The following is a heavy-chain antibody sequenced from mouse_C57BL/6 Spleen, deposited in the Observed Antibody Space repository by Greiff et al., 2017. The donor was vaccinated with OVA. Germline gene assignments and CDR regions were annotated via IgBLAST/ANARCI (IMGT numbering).Heavy chain of an antibody. J-gene: IGHJ1*03. CDR3: ARKVTGRYFDV. V-gene: IGHV3-6*01. D-gene: IGHD2-1*01. Sequence: EVKLVESGPGLVKPSQSLSLTCSVTGYSITSGYYWNWIRQFPGNKLEWMGYISYDGSNNYNPSLKNRIAITRDTSKNQFFLKLNSVTTEDTATYYCARKVTGRYFDVWGTGTTVTVSS. CDR1: GYSITSGYY. CDR2: ISYDGSN.